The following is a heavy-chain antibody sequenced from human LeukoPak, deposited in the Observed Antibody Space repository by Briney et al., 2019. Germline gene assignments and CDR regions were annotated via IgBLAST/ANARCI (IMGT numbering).Heavy chain of an antibody. CDR1: GFTFSSYW. V-gene: IGHV3-7*01. CDR2: IKPDGNDK. J-gene: IGHJ5*02. CDR3: AREGNLGH. Sequence: SGGSLRLSCAASGFTFSSYWMSWVRQAPEKGLEWVANIKPDGNDKYYVDSVKGRFTISRDNSKNPLFLQMNSLQAEDTAVYYCAREGNLGHWGQGALATVSS.